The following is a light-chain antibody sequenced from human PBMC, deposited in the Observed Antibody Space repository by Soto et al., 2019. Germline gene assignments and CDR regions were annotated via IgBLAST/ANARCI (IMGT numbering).Light chain of an antibody. Sequence: EIVLTQSPGTLSLSPGEGATLSCRASQSVANNYLAWYQQKPGQAPRLLIYGASSRATGIPDRFSGSGSGTDFTLNISRLEPEDLAVYHCQQYGSSPWTFGQGTKVELK. CDR1: QSVANNY. J-gene: IGKJ1*01. CDR2: GAS. CDR3: QQYGSSPWT. V-gene: IGKV3-20*01.